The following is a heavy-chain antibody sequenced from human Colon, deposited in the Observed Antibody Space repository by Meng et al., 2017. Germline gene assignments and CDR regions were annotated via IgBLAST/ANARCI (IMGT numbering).Heavy chain of an antibody. V-gene: IGHV3-66*02. Sequence: GGSLRLSCAASEFTVSGNYMTWVRQAPGKGLDWVSSIYRDGTTYYADSVKGRFAISRDTSKNTLSLQMSSLRHEDTALYYCVTGGHYFGTWGQGKMV. CDR1: EFTVSGNY. D-gene: IGHD3-10*01. J-gene: IGHJ3*01. CDR3: VTGGHYFGT. CDR2: IYRDGTT.